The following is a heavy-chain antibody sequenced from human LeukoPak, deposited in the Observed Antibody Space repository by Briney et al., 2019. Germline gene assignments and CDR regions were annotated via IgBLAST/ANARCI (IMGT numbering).Heavy chain of an antibody. J-gene: IGHJ4*02. D-gene: IGHD3-16*02. CDR2: IKHDGREK. V-gene: IGHV3-7*01. Sequence: GESLRLSCVASGLTFSGQWLNWVRQAPGQGLEWVANIKHDGREKYYVDSVKGRFTISRDDGQNSLSLHMNSVRAEDTAIYYCGYTNNFYHWGQGALVIVSA. CDR3: GYTNNFYH. CDR1: GLTFSGQW.